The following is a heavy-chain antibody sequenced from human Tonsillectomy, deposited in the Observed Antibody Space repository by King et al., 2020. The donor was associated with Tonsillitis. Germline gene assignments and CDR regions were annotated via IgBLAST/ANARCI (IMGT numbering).Heavy chain of an antibody. V-gene: IGHV4-59*01. J-gene: IGHJ3*02. CDR2: IYYSGST. CDR3: ASAVGDFWTERAFYI. Sequence: VQLQESGPGLVKPSETLSLTCTVSGGSISRYYWSWIRQPPGKGLERIGYIYYSGSTNYNPSLKSRVTISVDTSKNQFSLKLSSVTAADTAVYYCASAVGDFWTERAFYIWGQGTMVTVSS. CDR1: GGSISRYY. D-gene: IGHD3-3*01.